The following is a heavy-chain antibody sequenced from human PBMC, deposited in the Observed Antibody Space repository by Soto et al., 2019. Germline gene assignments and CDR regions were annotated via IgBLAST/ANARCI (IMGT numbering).Heavy chain of an antibody. CDR2: ISAYNGNT. CDR3: ARERSSWGSWWFDP. J-gene: IGHJ5*02. CDR1: GYTFTSYG. V-gene: IGHV1-18*01. D-gene: IGHD7-27*01. Sequence: ASVKVSFKASGYTFTSYGISWVRQAPGQGLEWMGWISAYNGNTNYAQKLQGRVTMTTDTSTSTAYMELRSLRSDDTAVYYCARERSSWGSWWFDPWGQGTLVTVSS.